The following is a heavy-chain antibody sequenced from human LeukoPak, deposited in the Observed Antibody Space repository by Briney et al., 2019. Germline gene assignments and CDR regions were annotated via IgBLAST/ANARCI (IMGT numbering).Heavy chain of an antibody. CDR3: AKNGGSGSYYSGYYYMDV. V-gene: IGHV3-23*01. D-gene: IGHD1-26*01. CDR2: ISTSGGST. J-gene: IGHJ6*03. CDR1: GFTFSNYA. Sequence: PAESLRLSCAASGFTFSNYALSWVRQAPGKGLELVSTISTSGGSTSYADSVRGRFTISRDNSKNTLYLQMNSLRGEDTALYYCAKNGGSGSYYSGYYYMDVWGKGTTVTVSS.